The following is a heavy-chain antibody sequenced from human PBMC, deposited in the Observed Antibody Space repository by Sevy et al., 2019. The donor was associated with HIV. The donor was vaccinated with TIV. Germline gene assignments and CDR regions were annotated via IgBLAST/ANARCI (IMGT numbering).Heavy chain of an antibody. D-gene: IGHD3-22*01. Sequence: GGSLRLSCAASGFTFSSYAMSWVRQAPGKGLEWVSAISGSGGSTYYADSVKGRFTISRDNSKNTLYLQMNSLRAEDTAVYYCAKPTLIVVVITPDAFDIWGQWTMVTVSS. CDR3: AKPTLIVVVITPDAFDI. CDR2: ISGSGGST. CDR1: GFTFSSYA. J-gene: IGHJ3*02. V-gene: IGHV3-23*01.